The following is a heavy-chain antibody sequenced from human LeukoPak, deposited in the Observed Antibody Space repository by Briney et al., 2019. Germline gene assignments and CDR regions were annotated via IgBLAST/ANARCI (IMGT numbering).Heavy chain of an antibody. J-gene: IGHJ6*03. CDR2: IIPIFGTA. V-gene: IGHV1-69*13. D-gene: IGHD1/OR15-1a*01. Sequence: SVKVSCKASGYTFTGYYMHWVRQAPGQGLEWMGGIIPIFGTANYAQKFQGRVTITADESTSTAYMELSSLRSENTAVYYCARRPRTIFYYMDVWGKGTTVTVSS. CDR3: ARRPRTIFYYMDV. CDR1: GYTFTGYY.